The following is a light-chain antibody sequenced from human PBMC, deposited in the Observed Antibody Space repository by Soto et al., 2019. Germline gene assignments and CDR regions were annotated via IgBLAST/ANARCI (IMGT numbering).Light chain of an antibody. CDR1: SSNIGSNS. Sequence: QSVLTQPPSASGTPGQRVTISCSGSSSNIGSNSVNWYHQVAGTAPKLLIHSDNKRPSGVPDRFSGSKSGNTASLTVSGLQAEDEADYYCTSYAGSSKVFGTGTKGTVL. J-gene: IGLJ1*01. V-gene: IGLV1-44*01. CDR3: TSYAGSSKV. CDR2: SDN.